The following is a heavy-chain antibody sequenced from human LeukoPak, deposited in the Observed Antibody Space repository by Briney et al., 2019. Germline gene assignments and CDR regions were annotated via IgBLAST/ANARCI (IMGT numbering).Heavy chain of an antibody. CDR2: INSRGSPI. CDR1: GFTFSSYE. D-gene: IGHD3-10*01. V-gene: IGHV3-48*03. CDR3: ARWAQYWDCGSGSYYAYFDY. Sequence: GGSLRLSCAASGFTFSSYEMKWVRQAPGKGLEWVSYINSRGSPIYYADSVKGRFTISRDNAKNSLYLQMNSLRAEDTAVYYCARWAQYWDCGSGSYYAYFDYWGQGTLVTVSS. J-gene: IGHJ4*02.